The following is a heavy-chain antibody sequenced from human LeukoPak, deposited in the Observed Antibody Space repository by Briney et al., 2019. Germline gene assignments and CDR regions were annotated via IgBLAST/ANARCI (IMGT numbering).Heavy chain of an antibody. V-gene: IGHV3-23*01. CDR1: GFTFSLFA. CDR3: AKDGYNNDSSGHFDY. CDR2: ISGNGGAT. Sequence: GGSLRLSCSASGFTFSLFAMHWVRQAPGKGLEWVSAISGNGGATYHADADSVKGRFTISRDNSKNALYLQINNLRAEDTAVYYCAKDGYNNDSSGHFDYWGQGTLVTVSS. J-gene: IGHJ4*02. D-gene: IGHD3-22*01.